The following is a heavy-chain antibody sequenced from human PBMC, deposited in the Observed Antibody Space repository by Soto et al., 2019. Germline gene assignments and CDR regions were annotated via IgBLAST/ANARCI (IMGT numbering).Heavy chain of an antibody. CDR2: INDSGNI. CDR1: GGSFSGYQ. V-gene: IGHV4-34*01. CDR3: RSGLVLWFVQLSRRGVYYFYMDV. D-gene: IGHD3-10*01. Sequence: QVQLQQWGAGLLKPSETLSLTCAVYGGSFSGYQWTWIRQTPGKGLEWIGEINDSGNINYNPSLKRRATILVDTANRRISRKLSSVAAADTAFYYCRSGLVLWFVQLSRRGVYYFYMDVWGKATTVTVSS. J-gene: IGHJ6*03.